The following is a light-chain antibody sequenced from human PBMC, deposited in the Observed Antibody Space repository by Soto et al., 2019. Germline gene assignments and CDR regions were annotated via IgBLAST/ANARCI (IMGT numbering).Light chain of an antibody. J-gene: IGKJ3*01. CDR2: DAS. CDR3: QQRSNWPPIT. V-gene: IGKV3-11*01. Sequence: EIVLTQSPATLSLPPGERATLSCRASQSVSNYLAWYQQKPGQAPRLLIYDASNRATGIPARFSGSGSGTDFTLTISSLEPEDFAVYYCQQRSNWPPITFGPGTKVDIK. CDR1: QSVSNY.